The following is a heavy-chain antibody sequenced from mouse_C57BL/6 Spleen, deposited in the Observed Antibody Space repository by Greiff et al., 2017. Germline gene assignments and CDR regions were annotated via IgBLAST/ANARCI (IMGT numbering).Heavy chain of an antibody. CDR2: ISYDGSN. V-gene: IGHV3-6*01. D-gene: IGHD1-1*01. CDR1: GYSITSGYY. J-gene: IGHJ1*03. Sequence: DVKLQESGPGLVKPSQSLSLTCSVTGYSITSGYYWNWIRQFPGNKLEWMGYISYDGSNNYNPSLKNRISITRDTSKNQFFLKLNSVTTEDTATYYCASYYGSSHRYFDVWGTGTTVTVSS. CDR3: ASYYGSSHRYFDV.